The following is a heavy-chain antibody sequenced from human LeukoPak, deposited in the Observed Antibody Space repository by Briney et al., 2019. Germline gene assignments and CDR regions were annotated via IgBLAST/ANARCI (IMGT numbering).Heavy chain of an antibody. CDR3: ARVSSAAGKIGFDY. J-gene: IGHJ4*02. CDR2: INHSGST. Sequence: SETLSLTCAVYGGSFIGYYWSWIRQPPGKGLEWIGEINHSGSTNYNPSLKSRVTISVDTSKNQFSLKLSSVTAADTAVYYCARVSSAAGKIGFDYWGQGTLVTVSS. D-gene: IGHD6-13*01. CDR1: GGSFIGYY. V-gene: IGHV4-34*01.